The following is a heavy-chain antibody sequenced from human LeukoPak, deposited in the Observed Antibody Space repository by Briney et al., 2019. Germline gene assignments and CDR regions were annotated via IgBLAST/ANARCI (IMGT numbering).Heavy chain of an antibody. CDR2: IYTSGST. D-gene: IGHD1-14*01. V-gene: IGHV4-4*07. CDR1: GGSFSNYY. Sequence: SEPLFLTCTVSGGSFSNYYWSWIRQPAGKGLEWIGRIYTSGSTNYNPSVKSRVTMSVDTSNNQFSLKLTSVTAADTAVYYCARQPPQYYGMDVWGQGTTVTVSS. CDR3: ARQPPQYYGMDV. J-gene: IGHJ6*02.